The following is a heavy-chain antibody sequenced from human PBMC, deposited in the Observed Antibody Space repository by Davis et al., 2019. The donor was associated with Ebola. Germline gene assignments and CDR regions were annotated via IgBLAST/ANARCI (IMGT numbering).Heavy chain of an antibody. CDR1: GFTFSSYN. Sequence: GESLKISCAASGFTFSSYNMNWVRQAPGKGLEWVSYICTSSSTIYYADSVKGRFTISRDNAKNSLYLQMNSLRDEDTAVYYCVRDYYDSSGYWGSGYWGQGTLVTVSS. V-gene: IGHV3-48*02. CDR3: VRDYYDSSGYWGSGY. CDR2: ICTSSSTI. J-gene: IGHJ4*02. D-gene: IGHD3-22*01.